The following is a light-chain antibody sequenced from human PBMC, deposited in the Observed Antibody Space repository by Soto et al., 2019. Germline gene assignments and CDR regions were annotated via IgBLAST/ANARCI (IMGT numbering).Light chain of an antibody. Sequence: QSVLTQPPSVSGAPGQRVTISCTGSSSNIGAGYPVHWYQQLPGTAPKLLVAGNRPSGVPDRFSVSKSGASASLAITGLQAEDEADYYGQSYDSSLSRRWVFGGGTKLTGL. J-gene: IGLJ3*02. CDR2: G. CDR1: SSNIGAGYP. CDR3: QSYDSSLSRRWV. V-gene: IGLV1-40*01.